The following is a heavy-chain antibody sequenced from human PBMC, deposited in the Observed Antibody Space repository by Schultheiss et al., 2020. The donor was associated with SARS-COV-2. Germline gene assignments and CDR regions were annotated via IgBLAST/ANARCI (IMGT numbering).Heavy chain of an antibody. CDR3: ARATVTIFGVNNGMDV. CDR2: IYYSGST. Sequence: GSLRLSCAVSGGSISSSNWWSWVRQPPGKGLEWIGSIYYSGSTYYNPSLKSRVTISVDKSKNQFSLKLSSVTAADTAVYYCARATVTIFGVNNGMDVWGQGTTVTVSS. J-gene: IGHJ6*02. CDR1: GGSISSSNW. V-gene: IGHV4-4*02. D-gene: IGHD3-3*01.